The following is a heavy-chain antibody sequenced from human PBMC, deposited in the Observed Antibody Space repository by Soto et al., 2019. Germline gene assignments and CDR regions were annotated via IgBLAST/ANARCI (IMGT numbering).Heavy chain of an antibody. J-gene: IGHJ6*02. CDR3: ARVVVQLAEDYYYYGMDV. V-gene: IGHV6-1*01. D-gene: IGHD2-15*01. Sequence: SQTLSLTCAISGDSVSSNSAAWNWIRQSPSRGLEWLGRTYYRSKWYNDYAVSVESRITINPDTSKNQFSLQLNSVTPEDTAVYYCARVVVQLAEDYYYYGMDVWGQGTTVTVSS. CDR1: GDSVSSNSAA. CDR2: TYYRSKWYN.